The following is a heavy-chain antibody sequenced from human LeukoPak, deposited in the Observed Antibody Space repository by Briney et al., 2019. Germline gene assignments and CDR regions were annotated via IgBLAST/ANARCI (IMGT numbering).Heavy chain of an antibody. J-gene: IGHJ4*02. Sequence: GGSLRLSCAASGFTFSSYWVSWVRQAPGKGLEWVANIKQDGSEKYYVDSVKGRFTISRDNAKNSLYLQMNSLRAEDTAVYYCARDMVLWFGGMGIDYWGQGTLVTVSS. CDR2: IKQDGSEK. V-gene: IGHV3-7*01. CDR1: GFTFSSYW. CDR3: ARDMVLWFGGMGIDY. D-gene: IGHD3-10*01.